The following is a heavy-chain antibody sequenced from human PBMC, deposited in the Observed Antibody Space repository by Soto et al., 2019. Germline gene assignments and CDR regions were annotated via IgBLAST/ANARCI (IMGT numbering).Heavy chain of an antibody. J-gene: IGHJ4*02. V-gene: IGHV3-7*03. D-gene: IGHD3-22*01. Sequence: EVQLVESGGGLVQPGGSLRLSCAASGFTFSTCWMNWVRQAPGKGLEWVADIKEDGTEKYYVDSVKGRFTISRDNAKNSLYLQLNSLRAEDTAVYYCAKGDYYDRMFDYWGQGTLVTVSS. CDR2: IKEDGTEK. CDR3: AKGDYYDRMFDY. CDR1: GFTFSTCW.